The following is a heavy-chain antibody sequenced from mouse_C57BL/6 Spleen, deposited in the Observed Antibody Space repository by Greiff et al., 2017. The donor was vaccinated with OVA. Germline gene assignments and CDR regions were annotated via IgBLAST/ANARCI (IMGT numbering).Heavy chain of an antibody. Sequence: QVQLQQPGAELVKPGASVKLSCKASGYTFTSYWMQWVKQRPGQGLEWIGEIDPSDSYTNYNQKFKGKATLTVDTSSSTAYMQLSSLTSEDSAVYYCARSKGGYFDYWGQGTTLTVSS. CDR1: GYTFTSYW. J-gene: IGHJ2*01. CDR2: IDPSDSYT. CDR3: ARSKGGYFDY. V-gene: IGHV1-50*01.